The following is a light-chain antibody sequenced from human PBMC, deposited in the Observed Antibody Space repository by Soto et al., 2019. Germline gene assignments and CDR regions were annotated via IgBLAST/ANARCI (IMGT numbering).Light chain of an antibody. CDR2: AAS. CDR1: QGVGSW. V-gene: IGKV1-12*01. Sequence: DIQMTQSPSSVSAPVGDRVTITCRASQGVGSWLAWYQQKPGKAPKLLIFAASSLQSGVPSRFSGSGSGTDFNLTISSLQPEDVASYYCQQANSFPWTFGQGTEVEIK. J-gene: IGKJ1*01. CDR3: QQANSFPWT.